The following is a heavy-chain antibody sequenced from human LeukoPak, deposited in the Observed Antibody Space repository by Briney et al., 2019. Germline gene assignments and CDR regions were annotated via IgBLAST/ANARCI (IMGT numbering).Heavy chain of an antibody. CDR2: INHSGST. D-gene: IGHD2-2*01. V-gene: IGHV4-34*08. Sequence: GSLRLSCAASGFTFSSYALSWIRQPPGKGLEWIGEINHSGSTNYNPSLKSRVTISVDTSKNQFSLKLSSVTAADTAVYYCAVYCSSTSCYPYYFDYWGQGTLVTVSS. J-gene: IGHJ4*02. CDR1: GFTFSSYA. CDR3: AVYCSSTSCYPYYFDY.